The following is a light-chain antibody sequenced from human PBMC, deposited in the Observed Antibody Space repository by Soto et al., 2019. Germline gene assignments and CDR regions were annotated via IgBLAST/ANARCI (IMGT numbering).Light chain of an antibody. CDR3: QQRRSWPRT. V-gene: IGKV3-11*01. Sequence: EIVLTQSPATLSLSPGGRATLSCRASQSVGTYLMWYQQKPGQAPRLLIYDVSTRATGIPARFSGSGSGADFTLTISSLEPEDFAIYYCQQRRSWPRTFGQGTKVDIK. CDR1: QSVGTY. CDR2: DVS. J-gene: IGKJ2*01.